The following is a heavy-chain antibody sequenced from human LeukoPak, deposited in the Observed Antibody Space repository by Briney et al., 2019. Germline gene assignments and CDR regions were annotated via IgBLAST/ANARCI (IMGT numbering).Heavy chain of an antibody. CDR1: GFTFSSYS. CDR2: ISSSSSYI. Sequence: GSLRLSCAASGFTFSSYSMNWVRQAPGKGLEWVSSISSSSSYIYYADSVKGRFTISRDNAKNSLYLQMNSLRAEDTAVYYCARDALDCSSTSCYTDWYFDLWGRGTLVTASS. J-gene: IGHJ2*01. D-gene: IGHD2-2*02. V-gene: IGHV3-21*01. CDR3: ARDALDCSSTSCYTDWYFDL.